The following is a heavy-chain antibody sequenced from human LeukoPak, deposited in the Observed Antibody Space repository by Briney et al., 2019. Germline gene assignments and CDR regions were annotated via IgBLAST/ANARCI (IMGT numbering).Heavy chain of an antibody. J-gene: IGHJ6*03. CDR2: INPNSGGT. V-gene: IGHV1-2*02. CDR3: ATGDYGYYYMDV. CDR1: GYTFTGYY. Sequence: ASVKVSCKASGYTFTGYYMHWVRQAPGQGPEWMGWINPNSGGTNHAQKFQGRVTMTRDTSISTAYMELSRLRSDDTAVYYCATGDYGYYYMDVWGKGTTVTVSS.